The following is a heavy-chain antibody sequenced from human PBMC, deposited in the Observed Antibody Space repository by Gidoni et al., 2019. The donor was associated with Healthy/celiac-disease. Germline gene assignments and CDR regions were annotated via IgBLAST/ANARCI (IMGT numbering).Heavy chain of an antibody. J-gene: IGHJ1*01. CDR3: AKDISGMIVAGTRFFQH. CDR2: ISWNSGSI. CDR1: GFTFDDYA. V-gene: IGHV3-9*01. D-gene: IGHD3-22*01. Sequence: EVQLVESGGGLVQPGRSLRLSCAASGFTFDDYAMHWVRQAPGKGLEWVAGISWNSGSIGYADSVKGRFTISRDNAKNSLYLQMNSLRAEDTALYYCAKDISGMIVAGTRFFQHWGQGTLVTVSS.